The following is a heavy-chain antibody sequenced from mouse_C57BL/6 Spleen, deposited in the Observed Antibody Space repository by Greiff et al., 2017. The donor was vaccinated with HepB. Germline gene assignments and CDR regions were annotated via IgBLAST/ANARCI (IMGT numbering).Heavy chain of an antibody. V-gene: IGHV1-54*01. CDR3: ARGENYYGSSLYAMDY. D-gene: IGHD1-1*01. CDR2: INPGSGGT. CDR1: GYAFTNYL. Sequence: QVQLKQSGAELVRPGTSVKVSCKASGYAFTNYLIEWVKQRPGQGLEWIGVINPGSGGTNYNEKFKGKATLTADKSSSTAYMQLSSLTSEDSAVYFCARGENYYGSSLYAMDYWGQGTSVTVSS. J-gene: IGHJ4*01.